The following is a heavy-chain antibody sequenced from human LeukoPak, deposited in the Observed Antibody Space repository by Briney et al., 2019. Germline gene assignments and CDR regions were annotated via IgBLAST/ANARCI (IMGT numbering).Heavy chain of an antibody. D-gene: IGHD3-10*01. J-gene: IGHJ4*02. CDR3: ARGCYGSGHLSRCYFDY. CDR2: MNPNSGNT. CDR1: GYTFTIYD. V-gene: IGHV1-8*01. Sequence: GASVKVSCTASGYTFTIYDINWGRQAPGQGHEWMGWMNPNSGNTGYAQKFQGRVTMTRNTSISTAYMELSSLRSEDTAVYYCARGCYGSGHLSRCYFDYWGQGTLVTVSS.